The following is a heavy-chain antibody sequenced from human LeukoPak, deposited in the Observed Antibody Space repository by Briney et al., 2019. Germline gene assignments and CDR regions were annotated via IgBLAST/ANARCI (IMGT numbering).Heavy chain of an antibody. J-gene: IGHJ4*02. Sequence: PGGSLRLSCAASGFTFSSYAMHWVRQAPGKGLEWVAVISYDGSNKYYADSVKGRFTISRDNSKNTLYLQMNSLRAEDTAVYYCARGVEMATNSWGQGTLVTVSS. V-gene: IGHV3-30-3*01. CDR2: ISYDGSNK. CDR1: GFTFSSYA. CDR3: ARGVEMATNS. D-gene: IGHD5-24*01.